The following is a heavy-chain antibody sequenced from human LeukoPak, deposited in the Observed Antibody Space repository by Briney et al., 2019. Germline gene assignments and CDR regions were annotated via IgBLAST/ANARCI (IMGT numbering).Heavy chain of an antibody. D-gene: IGHD1-26*01. J-gene: IGHJ4*02. CDR2: IYYSGSA. Sequence: PSETLSLTCTVSGDSISSYYWSWIRQPPGKGLEWIGYIYYSGSANYNPSLKSRVTISVDKSKNHFSLKLSSVTAADTAVYYCARHSRSYYHFDYWGQGTLVTVSS. CDR1: GDSISSYY. V-gene: IGHV4-59*08. CDR3: ARHSRSYYHFDY.